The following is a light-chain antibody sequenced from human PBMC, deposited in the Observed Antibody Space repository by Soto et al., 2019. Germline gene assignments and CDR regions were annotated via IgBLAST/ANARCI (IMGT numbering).Light chain of an antibody. CDR2: GAS. CDR3: QQYNDWPPYT. Sequence: ETVLTQSPATLSVSPGERATLSCRASQSVSSNLAWYQQKPGQAPRLLIYGASTRATGIPARFSGSGSGTEFTLTISSLQSEDFALYYCQQYNDWPPYTCGQGTKLEIK. J-gene: IGKJ2*01. V-gene: IGKV3-15*01. CDR1: QSVSSN.